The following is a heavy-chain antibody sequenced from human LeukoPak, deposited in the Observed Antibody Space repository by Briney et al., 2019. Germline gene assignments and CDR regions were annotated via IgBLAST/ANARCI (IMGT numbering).Heavy chain of an antibody. J-gene: IGHJ6*03. D-gene: IGHD5-18*01. Sequence: GGSLRLSCAASGFTFSSYSMNWVRQAPGKGLEYVSAISSNGGSTYYANSVKGRFTISRDNSKNTLYLQMGSLRAEDMAVYYCARGTAVYYYYYYMDVWGKGTTVTISS. CDR3: ARGTAVYYYYYYMDV. V-gene: IGHV3-64*01. CDR1: GFTFSSYS. CDR2: ISSNGGST.